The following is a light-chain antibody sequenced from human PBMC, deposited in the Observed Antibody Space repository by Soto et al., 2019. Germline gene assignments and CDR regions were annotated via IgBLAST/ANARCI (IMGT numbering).Light chain of an antibody. J-gene: IGKJ1*01. CDR2: DAS. Sequence: EIVLTQSPATLSLFPGERATLSCRASQSIGNSLAWYQHRPGQAPRLLIYDASNRAPGIPASFSGSGSGAIFALTVGSLVLEDFAFYFFQHRTNWPPWPFGQGTKVQVK. V-gene: IGKV3-11*01. CDR1: QSIGNS. CDR3: QHRTNWPPWP.